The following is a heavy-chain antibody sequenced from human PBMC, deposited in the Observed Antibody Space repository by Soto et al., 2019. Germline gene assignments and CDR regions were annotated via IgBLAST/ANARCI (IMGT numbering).Heavy chain of an antibody. J-gene: IGHJ4*02. CDR1: GFTLSNSW. CDR3: ARDDGYRYGQEY. V-gene: IGHV3-30-3*01. D-gene: IGHD5-18*01. CDR2: ISYDGSNK. Sequence: GGSLRLSCAASGFTLSNSWMNWVRQAPGKGLEWVAVISYDGSNKYYADSVKGRFTISRDNSKNTLYLQLNSLRAEVTAVYSCARDDGYRYGQEYWGQGTLVTVSS.